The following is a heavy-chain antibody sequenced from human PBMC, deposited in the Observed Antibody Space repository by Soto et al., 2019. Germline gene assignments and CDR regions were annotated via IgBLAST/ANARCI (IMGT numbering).Heavy chain of an antibody. D-gene: IGHD3-10*01. J-gene: IGHJ1*01. CDR1: GGTFSSYA. CDR3: ARDRGGTMAFQH. CDR2: IIPIFGTA. Sequence: QVQLVQSGAEVKKPGSSVKVSCKASGGTFSSYAISWVRQAPGQGLAWMGGIIPIFGTANYAQTFQGRVTITADESTSTAYMELSSMRSEDMAVYYCARDRGGTMAFQHWGQGTLVTVSS. V-gene: IGHV1-69*01.